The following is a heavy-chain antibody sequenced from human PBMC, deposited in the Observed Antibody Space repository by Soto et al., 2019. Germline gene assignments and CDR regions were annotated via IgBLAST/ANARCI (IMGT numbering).Heavy chain of an antibody. CDR3: ARWSQAMDV. V-gene: IGHV3-23*01. Sequence: GGSLRLSCAASGFTFSNYAMTWVRQGPGKGLEWVSAISGSGGSAYYADSVKGRFTISRDSAKSSVYLHMNGLTAEDTALYYCARWSQAMDVWGQGTSVTVSS. CDR1: GFTFSNYA. D-gene: IGHD2-15*01. CDR2: ISGSGGSA. J-gene: IGHJ6*02.